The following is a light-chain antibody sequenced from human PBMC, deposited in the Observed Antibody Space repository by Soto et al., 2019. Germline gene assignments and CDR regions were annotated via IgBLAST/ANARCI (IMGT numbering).Light chain of an antibody. V-gene: IGKV3D-20*02. CDR2: GAS. J-gene: IGKJ1*01. Sequence: DIVLTQSPDTLSLSPGERATLSCRASQSVSSNYLAWYQQKPGQAPRLLIYGASTRATGIPDRFSGSGSGTDFTLTISSLEPKDFAVYYCQQRSNWPGTFGQGTKVEIK. CDR1: QSVSSNY. CDR3: QQRSNWPGT.